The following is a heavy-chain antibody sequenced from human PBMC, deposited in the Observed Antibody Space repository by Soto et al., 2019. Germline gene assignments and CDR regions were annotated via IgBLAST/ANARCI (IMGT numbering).Heavy chain of an antibody. Sequence: SETLSLTCTVSGGSITSYYWNWLRQSPGKGLEWIGDIYHTGNINYNPSLKSRVTISADTSKNQLSLKLSSVTAADTAVYYCARDQIRRRYCSSTSCYTGSINYYYYGMDVWGQGTTVTVSS. CDR1: GGSITSYY. CDR3: ARDQIRRRYCSSTSCYTGSINYYYYGMDV. CDR2: IYHTGNI. D-gene: IGHD2-2*02. V-gene: IGHV4-59*01. J-gene: IGHJ6*02.